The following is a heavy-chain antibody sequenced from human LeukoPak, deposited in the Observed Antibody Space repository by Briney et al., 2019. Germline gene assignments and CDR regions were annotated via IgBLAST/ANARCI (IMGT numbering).Heavy chain of an antibody. V-gene: IGHV1-46*01. CDR2: INPSGGST. J-gene: IGHJ4*02. CDR1: GYTFTSYY. D-gene: IGHD3-22*01. CDR3: ARSRGYYDSSGYYPFDY. Sequence: GASVKVSRKASGYTFTSYYMHWVRQAPGQGLEWMGIINPSGGSTSYAQKFQGRVTMTRDTSTCTVYMELSSLRSEDTAVYYCARSRGYYDSSGYYPFDYWGQGTLVTVSS.